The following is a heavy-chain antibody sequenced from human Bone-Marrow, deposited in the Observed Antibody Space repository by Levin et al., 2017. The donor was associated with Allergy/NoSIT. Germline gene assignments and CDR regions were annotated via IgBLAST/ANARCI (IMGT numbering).Heavy chain of an antibody. D-gene: IGHD6-19*01. V-gene: IGHV1-2*06. CDR1: GYTFTTFY. CDR3: AALYDTSGRLDH. CDR2: VNPHSGGV. J-gene: IGHJ4*02. Sequence: AASVKVSCKPSGYTFTTFYIHWLRQAPGQGLEWMGRVNPHSGGVNFAPKFQGRLTMTRDTSITTAYMDLSSLKSDDTAVYYCAALYDTSGRLDHWGQGTLVTVSS.